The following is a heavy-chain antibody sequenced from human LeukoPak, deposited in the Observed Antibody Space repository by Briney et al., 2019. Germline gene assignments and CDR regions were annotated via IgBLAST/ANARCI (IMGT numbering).Heavy chain of an antibody. CDR2: IYSDGRT. Sequence: GGSLRLSCAASGFTVSNKYMTWVRQAPGKGLEWVSLIYSDGRTYYADSVKGRCTISRDNSKNTLYLQMNSLRVEDTAVYFCARCLSLSGYLDAFDIWGQGTMVTVSS. CDR3: ARCLSLSGYLDAFDI. J-gene: IGHJ3*02. V-gene: IGHV3-53*01. CDR1: GFTVSNKY. D-gene: IGHD3-22*01.